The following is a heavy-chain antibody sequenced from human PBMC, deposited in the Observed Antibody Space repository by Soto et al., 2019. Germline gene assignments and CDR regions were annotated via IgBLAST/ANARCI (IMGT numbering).Heavy chain of an antibody. V-gene: IGHV3-74*01. J-gene: IGHJ4*02. CDR1: GSTFSSYW. D-gene: IGHD1-7*01. Sequence: EVQLVESGGGLVQPGGSLRLSCAASGSTFSSYWMHWVRQAPGKGLVWVSRIYTDGSRADYADSVKGRFTISRDNAKNTVYLQVNSLGAEDTAVYYCARGARNYYYFDYWGQGTLVTVSS. CDR3: ARGARNYYYFDY. CDR2: IYTDGSRA.